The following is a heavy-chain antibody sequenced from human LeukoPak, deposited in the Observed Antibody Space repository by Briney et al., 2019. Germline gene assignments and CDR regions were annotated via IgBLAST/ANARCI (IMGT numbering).Heavy chain of an antibody. J-gene: IGHJ4*02. CDR1: GYTFTGYY. CDR2: INSNSGGT. Sequence: GASVKVSCKASGYTFTGYYMHWVRQAPGQGLEWMGWINSNSGGTNYAQKFQGGVTMTRDTSINTAYLELTRLRSDDTAVYYCARSPHILTGENFDYWGQGTLVTVSS. D-gene: IGHD3-9*01. CDR3: ARSPHILTGENFDY. V-gene: IGHV1-2*02.